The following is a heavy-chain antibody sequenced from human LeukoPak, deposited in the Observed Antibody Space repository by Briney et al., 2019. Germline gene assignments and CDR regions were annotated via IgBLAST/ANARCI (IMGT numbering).Heavy chain of an antibody. V-gene: IGHV4-4*07. CDR2: IYTSAST. Sequence: SQTLSLTCTVSGGSISSYYWSWLRHPPWKALDLVGRIYTSASTNYNPSLKSRVTMSVDTSKNQFSLKLSSVTAADTAVYYCARVNGEGSSWYDPYDYYYGMDVRGQGTTVTVSS. J-gene: IGHJ6*02. D-gene: IGHD6-13*01. CDR1: GGSISSYY. CDR3: ARVNGEGSSWYDPYDYYYGMDV.